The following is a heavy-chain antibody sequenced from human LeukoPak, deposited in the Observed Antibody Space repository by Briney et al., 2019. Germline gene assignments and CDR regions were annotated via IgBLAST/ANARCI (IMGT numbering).Heavy chain of an antibody. CDR2: ISSDGTTI. D-gene: IGHD5-18*01. V-gene: IGHV3-48*03. CDR3: ARGGQLWAHFDY. CDR1: GFTFSSYE. J-gene: IGHJ4*02. Sequence: PGGSLRLSCAASGFTFSSYEMNWVRQAPGKGLEWVSYISSDGTTIYYADSVRGRFTISRDDAKNSLYLQMSSLRVEDTAVYYCARGGQLWAHFDYWGQGTLVTVSS.